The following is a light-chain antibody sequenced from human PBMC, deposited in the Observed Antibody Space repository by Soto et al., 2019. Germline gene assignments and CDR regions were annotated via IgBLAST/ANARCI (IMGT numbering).Light chain of an antibody. CDR2: AAT. J-gene: IGKJ5*01. CDR1: QGINSR. V-gene: IGKV1-12*01. CDR3: QQYGTTPLIT. Sequence: DIQMTQSPSSVSASVGDRVTITCRASQGINSRLAWYQQKPGKGPKVLIYAATSLQSGVPSRFSGSGSGTDFTLTISSLQPEDFAVYYCQQYGTTPLITFGQGTRLEIK.